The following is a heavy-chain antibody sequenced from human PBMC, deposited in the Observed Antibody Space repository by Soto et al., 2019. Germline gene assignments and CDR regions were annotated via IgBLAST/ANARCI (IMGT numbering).Heavy chain of an antibody. V-gene: IGHV1-2*02. CDR3: TTKGGGPFPFDP. CDR1: GYTFIDYY. Sequence: QAQLVQSGAEVKKPGASVKVSCKASGYTFIDYYIHWVRQAPGQGLEWMGWVSPRSGGTNYAQKFLGMVTITRDTSISTAYRELTGLTSDDTAVYYCTTKGGGPFPFDPCGQGTRVTVSS. J-gene: IGHJ5*02. D-gene: IGHD4-4*01. CDR2: VSPRSGGT.